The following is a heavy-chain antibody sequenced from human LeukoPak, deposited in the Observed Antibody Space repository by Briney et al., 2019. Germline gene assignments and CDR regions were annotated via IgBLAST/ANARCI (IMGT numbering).Heavy chain of an antibody. J-gene: IGHJ5*02. Sequence: ASVKVSCKASGYTFTIYGICWVRQAPGQGLEWMGWISAYNGNTNYAQRLQGRVIITTDTSTSTAYMELRSLRSDDTAVYYCARGGAYNWFDPWGQGTLVTVSS. CDR3: ARGGAYNWFDP. CDR1: GYTFTIYG. V-gene: IGHV1-18*01. D-gene: IGHD3-16*01. CDR2: ISAYNGNT.